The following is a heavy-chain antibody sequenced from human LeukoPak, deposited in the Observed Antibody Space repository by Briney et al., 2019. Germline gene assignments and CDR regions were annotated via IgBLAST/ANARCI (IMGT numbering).Heavy chain of an antibody. V-gene: IGHV3-23*01. CDR1: GYNFSSYA. Sequence: GESLKISCKGSGYNFSSYAMSWFRQAPGKGLEWVSSITGSSASAYYADSVKGRFTIPRDNSKNTLHLQMNSLRAEDTAVYFCAKLDYYDTHWGQGTLVTVSS. CDR3: AKLDYYDTH. CDR2: ITGSSASA. D-gene: IGHD3-22*01. J-gene: IGHJ4*02.